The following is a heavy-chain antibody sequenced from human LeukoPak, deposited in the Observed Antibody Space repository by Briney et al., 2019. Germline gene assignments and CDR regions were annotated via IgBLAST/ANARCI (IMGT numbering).Heavy chain of an antibody. Sequence: KTSETLSLTCTVSGGSISSYYWSWIRQPPGKGLEWIGYIYYSGSTNYNPSLKSRVTISVDTSKNQFSLKLSSVTAADTAVYYCARHQYSGSWSIRTFDYWGQGTLATVSS. J-gene: IGHJ4*02. V-gene: IGHV4-59*08. CDR3: ARHQYSGSWSIRTFDY. CDR1: GGSISSYY. D-gene: IGHD6-13*01. CDR2: IYYSGST.